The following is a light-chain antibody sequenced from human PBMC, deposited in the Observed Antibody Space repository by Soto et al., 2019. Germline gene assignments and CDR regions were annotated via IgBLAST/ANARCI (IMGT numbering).Light chain of an antibody. CDR1: QDISNY. V-gene: IGKV1-33*01. CDR3: QQYDNPLFT. Sequence: DIQMTQSPSSLSASVGDRVTITCRASQDISNYLNWYQQKPGKAPKLLIYDASNLETGVPSRFSGSGSGTDFTFTISSLQPEDIATYYCQQYDNPLFTFGPGTKVDI. CDR2: DAS. J-gene: IGKJ3*01.